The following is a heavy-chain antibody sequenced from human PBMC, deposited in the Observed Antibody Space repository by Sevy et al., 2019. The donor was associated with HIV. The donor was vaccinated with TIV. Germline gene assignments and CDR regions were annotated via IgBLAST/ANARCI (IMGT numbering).Heavy chain of an antibody. CDR3: AKVQYSSSWYPNCYYGMDV. J-gene: IGHJ6*02. CDR2: ISGSGGST. Sequence: GGSLRLSCAASGFTFSSYAMSWVRQAPGKGLEWVSAISGSGGSTYYADSVKGRFTISRGNSKNTLYLQMNSLRAEDTAVYYCAKVQYSSSWYPNCYYGMDVWGQGTTVTVSS. V-gene: IGHV3-23*01. CDR1: GFTFSSYA. D-gene: IGHD6-13*01.